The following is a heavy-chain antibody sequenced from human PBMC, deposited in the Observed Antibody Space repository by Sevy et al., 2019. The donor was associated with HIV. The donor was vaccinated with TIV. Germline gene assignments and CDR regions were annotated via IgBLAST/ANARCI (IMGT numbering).Heavy chain of an antibody. CDR3: AREDIRVAGIGYYFHS. V-gene: IGHV3-33*01. J-gene: IGHJ4*02. CDR2: IWYDGTNK. Sequence: VGSLRLSCAASGFSISGYGMHWVRQAPGKGLEWVAVIWYDGTNKEYADSVKGRFTISRDNSKNTLYLQMNSLRAEDTAVYYCAREDIRVAGIGYYFHSWGQGTLVTVSS. CDR1: GFSISGYG. D-gene: IGHD6-19*01.